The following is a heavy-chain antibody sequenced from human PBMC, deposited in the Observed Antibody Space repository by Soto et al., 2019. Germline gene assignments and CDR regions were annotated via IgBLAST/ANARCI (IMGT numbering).Heavy chain of an antibody. D-gene: IGHD3-9*01. CDR1: VGSFIGYY. J-gene: IGHJ5*02. V-gene: IGHV4-34*01. Sequence: SETLSLTCAFYVGSFIGYYWSWIRQPPGKGLEWIGEINHSGSTNYNPSLKSRVTISVDTSKNQFSLKLSSVTAADTAVYYCARGRYFDWLLYYWFDPWGQGTLVTSPQ. CDR3: ARGRYFDWLLYYWFDP. CDR2: INHSGST.